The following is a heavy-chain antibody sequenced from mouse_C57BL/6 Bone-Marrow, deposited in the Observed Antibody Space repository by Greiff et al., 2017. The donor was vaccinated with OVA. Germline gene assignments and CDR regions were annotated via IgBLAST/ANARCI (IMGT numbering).Heavy chain of an antibody. D-gene: IGHD1-1*01. V-gene: IGHV1-63*01. CDR2: IYPGGGYT. CDR1: GYTFTNYW. J-gene: IGHJ1*03. CDR3: ARLGGSTWYFDV. Sequence: VQLQQPGAELVKPGASVKLSCKASGYTFTNYWIGWAKQRPGHGLEWIGDIYPGGGYTNYNEKFKGKATLTADKSSSTAYMQFSSLTSEDSAIYYCARLGGSTWYFDVWGTGTTVTVSS.